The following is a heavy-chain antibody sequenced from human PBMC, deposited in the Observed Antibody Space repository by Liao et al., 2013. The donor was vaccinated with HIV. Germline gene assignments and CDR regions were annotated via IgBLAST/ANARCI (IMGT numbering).Heavy chain of an antibody. V-gene: IGHV4-59*02. CDR2: IYYSGST. CDR3: ARGDARFLNY. J-gene: IGHJ4*02. CDR1: GASVSSYY. D-gene: IGHD3-3*01. Sequence: QVQLQESGPGLVRPSETLSLTCTVSGASVSSYYWSWIRQPPGKGLEWIGYIYYSGSTNYNPSLKSRVTLSTDTSKNQFSLNLTSVTAADTAVYYCARGDARFLNYWGQGTLVTVSS.